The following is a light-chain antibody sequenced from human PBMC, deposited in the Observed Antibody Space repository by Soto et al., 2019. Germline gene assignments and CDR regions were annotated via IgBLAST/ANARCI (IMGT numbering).Light chain of an antibody. Sequence: EIVLTQSPATLSLSPGDRATLSCRANQSVGSSLAWIRQRPGQAPSLVIYDAFNRASGTPARFSGSGSGKDFTLTISSLASADFATYYCQQRSTWPMTFGQGTRLEI. CDR1: QSVGSS. CDR3: QQRSTWPMT. CDR2: DAF. V-gene: IGKV3-11*01. J-gene: IGKJ5*01.